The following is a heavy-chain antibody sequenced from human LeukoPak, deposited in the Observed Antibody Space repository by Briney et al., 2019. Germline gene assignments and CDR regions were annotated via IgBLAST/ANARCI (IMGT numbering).Heavy chain of an antibody. D-gene: IGHD5-12*01. Sequence: GGSLRLSCAASGFTFSSYGMHWVRQAPGKGLEWVAFIRYDGSNKYYADSVKGRFTISRDNSKNTLYLQMNSLRAEDTAVYYCAKEVPKWLYYYYMGVWGQGTLVTVSS. CDR1: GFTFSSYG. CDR3: AKEVPKWLYYYYMGV. J-gene: IGHJ6*03. CDR2: IRYDGSNK. V-gene: IGHV3-30*02.